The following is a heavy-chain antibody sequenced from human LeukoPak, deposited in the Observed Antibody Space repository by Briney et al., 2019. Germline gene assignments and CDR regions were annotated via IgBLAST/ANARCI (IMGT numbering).Heavy chain of an antibody. V-gene: IGHV4-34*01. J-gene: IGHJ5*02. D-gene: IGHD6-6*01. CDR3: ARGSRESIAALGFDP. CDR2: INHSGST. CDR1: GGSFSGYY. Sequence: SETLSLTCAVYGGSFSGYYWSWIRQPPGKGLEWIGEINHSGSTNYNPSLKSRVTISVDTSKNQFSLKLSSVTAADTAVYYCARGSRESIAALGFDPWGQGTLVTVSS.